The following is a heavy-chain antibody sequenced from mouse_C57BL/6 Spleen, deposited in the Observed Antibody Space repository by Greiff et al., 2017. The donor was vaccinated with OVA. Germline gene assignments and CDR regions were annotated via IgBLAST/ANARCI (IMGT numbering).Heavy chain of an antibody. CDR1: GYTFPGYW. V-gene: IGHV1-9*01. D-gene: IGHD1-1*01. CDR2: ILPGSGST. J-gene: IGHJ3*01. CDR3: ARWDYGSPWFAY. Sequence: QVQLKESGAELMKPGASVKLSCKATGYTFPGYWIEWVKQRPGHGLEWIGEILPGSGSTNYNEKFKGKATFTADTSSNTAYMQRSSLSAEDSAIYYCARWDYGSPWFAYWGQGTLVTVSA.